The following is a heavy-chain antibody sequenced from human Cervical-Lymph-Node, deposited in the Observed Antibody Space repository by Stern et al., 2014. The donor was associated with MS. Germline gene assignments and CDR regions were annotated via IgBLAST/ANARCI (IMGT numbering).Heavy chain of an antibody. CDR2: ISSVCSYI. CDR3: ARGRGGNYRYYFDY. J-gene: IGHJ4*02. Sequence: VQLVQSGGGLVKPGGSLRLSCAASGFTFSSYSMNWVRQAPGKGLEWVASISSVCSYIYYADSLKVRFTISRDNAKNSLYLQMNSLRAEDTAVYYCARGRGGNYRYYFDYWGQGTLVTVSS. CDR1: GFTFSSYS. V-gene: IGHV3-21*01. D-gene: IGHD4-23*01.